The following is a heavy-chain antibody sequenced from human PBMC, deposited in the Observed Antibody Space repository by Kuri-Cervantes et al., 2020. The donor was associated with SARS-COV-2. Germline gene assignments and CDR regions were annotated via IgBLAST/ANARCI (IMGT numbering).Heavy chain of an antibody. CDR3: ARSLQLSMVSDAAFDI. V-gene: IGHV4-31*03. CDR2: IYYSGST. CDR1: GGSISSGGYY. Sequence: LRLSCTVSGGSISSGGYYWSWIRQHPGKGLEWIGYIYYSGSTYYNPSLKSRVTISVDTSKNQFSLKLSSVTAADTAAYYCARSLQLSMVSDAAFDIWGQGAMVTVSS. J-gene: IGHJ3*02. D-gene: IGHD3-10*01.